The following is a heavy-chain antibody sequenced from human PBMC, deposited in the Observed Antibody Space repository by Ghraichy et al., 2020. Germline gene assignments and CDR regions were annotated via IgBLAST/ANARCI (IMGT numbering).Heavy chain of an antibody. CDR1: GFGLSSSV. D-gene: IGHD2-8*02. Sequence: GGSLRLSCSASGFGLSSSVLNWVRQAPGEGLEWISVIGVSGGTEFADPVKGRFTVSRDNSKNTMYLHMNSLRAEDTAVYYCAKCQTRAQTSGWCHWFDPWGQGTLVVVSS. CDR2: IGVSGGT. CDR3: AKCQTRAQTSGWCHWFDP. V-gene: IGHV3-23*01. J-gene: IGHJ5*02.